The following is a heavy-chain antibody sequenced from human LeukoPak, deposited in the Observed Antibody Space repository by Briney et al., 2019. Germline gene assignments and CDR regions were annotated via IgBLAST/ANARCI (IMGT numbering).Heavy chain of an antibody. D-gene: IGHD6-13*01. Sequence: SETLSLTCTVSGGSISSYYWSWIRQPPGKGLEWIGNIYYSGSTYYNPSLKSRVTISVDTSKNHFSLRLSSVTAADTAVYYCARVGYVAAAGADAFDIWGQGTMVTVSS. V-gene: IGHV4-59*08. CDR1: GGSISSYY. J-gene: IGHJ3*02. CDR3: ARVGYVAAAGADAFDI. CDR2: IYYSGST.